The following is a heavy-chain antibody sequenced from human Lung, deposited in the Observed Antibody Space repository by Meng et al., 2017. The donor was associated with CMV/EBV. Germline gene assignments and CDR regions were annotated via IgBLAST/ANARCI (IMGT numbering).Heavy chain of an antibody. Sequence: LTXAASGFTFSRYSLNWVRQAPGKGLEWLSYISSGSRTIHYADSVKGRFTISRDSAQNSLYLEMNSLRAEDTAVYYCARDATHDLASFDAFDLWGQGTMVTVSS. V-gene: IGHV3-48*04. CDR3: ARDATHDLASFDAFDL. CDR1: GFTFSRYS. D-gene: IGHD1-1*01. J-gene: IGHJ3*01. CDR2: ISSGSRTI.